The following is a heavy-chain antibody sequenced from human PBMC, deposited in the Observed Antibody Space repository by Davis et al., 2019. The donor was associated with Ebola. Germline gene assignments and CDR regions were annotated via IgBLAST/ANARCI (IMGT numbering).Heavy chain of an antibody. J-gene: IGHJ4*02. CDR1: GGTFSSYA. V-gene: IGHV1-69*06. Sequence: SVKVSCKASGGTFSSYAISWVRQAPGQGLEWMGGIIPIFGTANYAQKFQGRVTITADKSTSTAYMELSSLRSEDTAVYYCARSLSRELELRIFDYWGQGTLVTVSS. D-gene: IGHD1-7*01. CDR3: ARSLSRELELRIFDY. CDR2: IIPIFGTA.